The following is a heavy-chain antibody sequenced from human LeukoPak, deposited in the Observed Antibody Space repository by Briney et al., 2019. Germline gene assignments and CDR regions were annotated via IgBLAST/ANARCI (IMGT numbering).Heavy chain of an antibody. CDR2: IYHSGST. D-gene: IGHD6-13*01. CDR1: GGSISSGGYS. CDR3: ARGIPAGLRWLDP. Sequence: PSETLSLTCAVSGGSISSGGYSWSWIRQPPGKGQEWIGYIYHSGSTYYNPSLKSRVTISVDRSKNQFSLQLSSVTAADTAVYYCARGIPAGLRWLDPWGQGTLVTVSS. V-gene: IGHV4-30-2*01. J-gene: IGHJ5*02.